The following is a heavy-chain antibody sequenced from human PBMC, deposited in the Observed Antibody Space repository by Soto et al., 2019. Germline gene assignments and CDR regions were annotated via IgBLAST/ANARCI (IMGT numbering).Heavy chain of an antibody. CDR3: ARDGRLDSSSSYYYYGMDV. D-gene: IGHD6-6*01. J-gene: IGHJ6*02. Sequence: SETLSLTCTVSGGSISSYYWSWIRQPPGKGLEWIGYIYYSGSTNYNPSLKSRVTISVDTSKNQFSLKLSSVTAADTAVYYGARDGRLDSSSSYYYYGMDVWGQGTTVTVSS. CDR2: IYYSGST. V-gene: IGHV4-59*01. CDR1: GGSISSYY.